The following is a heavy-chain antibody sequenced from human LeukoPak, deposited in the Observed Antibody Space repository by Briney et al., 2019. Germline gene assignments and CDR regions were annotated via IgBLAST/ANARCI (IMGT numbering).Heavy chain of an antibody. CDR3: ARDRRCSGGSCWYNWFDP. J-gene: IGHJ5*02. V-gene: IGHV1-18*01. Sequence: SVKVSCKASGYTFTSYGISWVRQAPGQGLEWMGWISAYNGNTNYAQKLQGRVTMTTDTSTSTAYMELRSLRSDDTAVYYCARDRRCSGGSCWYNWFDPWGQGTLVTVSS. D-gene: IGHD2-15*01. CDR2: ISAYNGNT. CDR1: GYTFTSYG.